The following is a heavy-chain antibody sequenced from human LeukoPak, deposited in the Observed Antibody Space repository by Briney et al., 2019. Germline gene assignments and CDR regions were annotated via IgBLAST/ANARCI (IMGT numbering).Heavy chain of an antibody. D-gene: IGHD3-22*01. V-gene: IGHV3-15*01. CDR3: TTHSRDSSGYYYYYYYYMDV. J-gene: IGHJ6*03. CDR1: GITLGGYW. CDR2: IKSKTDGGTT. Sequence: PGGSLRLSCAASGITLGGYWMSWVRQAPGKGLEWVGRIKSKTDGGTTDYAAPVKGRFTISRDDSKNTLYLQMNSLKTEDTAVYYCTTHSRDSSGYYYYYYYYMDVWGKGTTVTVSS.